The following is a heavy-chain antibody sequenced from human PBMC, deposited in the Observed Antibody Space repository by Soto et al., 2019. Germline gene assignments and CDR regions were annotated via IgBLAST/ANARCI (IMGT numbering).Heavy chain of an antibody. CDR3: AASIFYYGMDV. V-gene: IGHV5-51*01. CDR2: IYPGDSDT. Sequence: GESLKISCKGSGYTFTNYWIGWVRQMPGKGLEWMGIIYPGDSDTKYNPSFQGQVTISADKSITTTYLRWTSLKASDTAIHYCAASIFYYGMDVWGLGTPVTVSS. J-gene: IGHJ6*02. CDR1: GYTFTNYW.